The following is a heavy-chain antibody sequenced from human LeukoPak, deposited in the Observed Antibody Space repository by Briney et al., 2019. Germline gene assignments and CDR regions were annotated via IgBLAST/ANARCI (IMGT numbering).Heavy chain of an antibody. CDR3: AKDQGYSYYYLDY. V-gene: IGHV3-23*01. CDR2: INGNGAST. Sequence: GSLRLSCAASGFTVNNHAMSWVRQAPGKGLEWVSGINGNGASTYYSDSVKGRFTISRDNSKNTLYLQMSSLRAEDTAIYYCAKDQGYSYYYLDYWGQGTLVTVSS. CDR1: GFTVNNHA. D-gene: IGHD5-18*01. J-gene: IGHJ4*02.